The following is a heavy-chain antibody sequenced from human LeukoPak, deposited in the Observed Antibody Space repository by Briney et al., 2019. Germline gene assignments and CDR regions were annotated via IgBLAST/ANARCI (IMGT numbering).Heavy chain of an antibody. Sequence: ASVKVSCKASGYTFTSYDINWVRQATGQGLEWMGWMNPNSGNTGYAQKFQGRVTITRNTSISTAYMELSSLRSDDTAVYYCARVFGNDFRSGNQLRAFDIWGQGTMVTVSS. V-gene: IGHV1-8*03. D-gene: IGHD3-3*01. CDR1: GYTFTSYD. CDR3: ARVFGNDFRSGNQLRAFDI. J-gene: IGHJ3*02. CDR2: MNPNSGNT.